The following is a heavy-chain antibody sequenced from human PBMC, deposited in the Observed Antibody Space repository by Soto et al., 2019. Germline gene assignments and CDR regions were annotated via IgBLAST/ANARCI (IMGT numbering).Heavy chain of an antibody. CDR3: ARRSNWNSAAPDY. V-gene: IGHV5-51*01. J-gene: IGHJ4*02. CDR1: GYTFATYW. Sequence: SMRVSWRGVGYTFATYWIARVRKMTGKGLEWMGVIFPGDSNVRYSPSFQGRVTISADESINTAFLRWSSLKASDTAMYYCARRSNWNSAAPDYWRQGTLVTVSS. D-gene: IGHD1-20*01. CDR2: IFPGDSNV.